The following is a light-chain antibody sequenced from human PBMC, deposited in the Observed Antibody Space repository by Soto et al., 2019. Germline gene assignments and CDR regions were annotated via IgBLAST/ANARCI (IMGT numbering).Light chain of an antibody. CDR2: GVT. Sequence: QSALSDPVSVSGSPGQSINISCTENSSDVGGYNYVSWSQQHQGIAPKLLIYGVTNPPSGVSTRFSGSKSGNTASLSSSGLHAYDESDYHCSSFTIANTLLYLFGTGTKLTVL. V-gene: IGLV2-14*01. J-gene: IGLJ1*01. CDR3: SSFTIANTLLYL. CDR1: SSDVGGYNY.